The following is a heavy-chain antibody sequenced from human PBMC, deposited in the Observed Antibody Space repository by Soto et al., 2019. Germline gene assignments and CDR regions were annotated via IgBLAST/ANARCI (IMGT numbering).Heavy chain of an antibody. D-gene: IGHD3-22*01. CDR1: GGTLSSYA. J-gene: IGHJ3*02. V-gene: IGHV1-69*06. Sequence: QVQLVQSGAEVKKPGSSVKVSCKASGGTLSSYAISWVRQAPGQGLEWMGGIIPIFGTANYAQKFQGRVTITADKSTSTAYMELSSLRSEDTAVYYCARGRGYDSSGYSIYGAFDIWGQGTMVTVSS. CDR2: IIPIFGTA. CDR3: ARGRGYDSSGYSIYGAFDI.